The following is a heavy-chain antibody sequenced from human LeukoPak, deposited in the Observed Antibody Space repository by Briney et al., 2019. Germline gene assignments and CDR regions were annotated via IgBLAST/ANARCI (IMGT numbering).Heavy chain of an antibody. CDR2: IYTSGVT. V-gene: IGHV4-4*07. D-gene: IGHD2-8*01. CDR3: AGLGYCTNGVCWGNWFDP. Sequence: PSETLSLTCTVSGGSISSYYWSWIRQPAGKELEWIGRIYTSGVTNYSPSLKSRVTISVDKSKNQFSLNLSSVTAADTAVYYCAGLGYCTNGVCWGNWFDPWGQGTLVTVSS. J-gene: IGHJ5*02. CDR1: GGSISSYY.